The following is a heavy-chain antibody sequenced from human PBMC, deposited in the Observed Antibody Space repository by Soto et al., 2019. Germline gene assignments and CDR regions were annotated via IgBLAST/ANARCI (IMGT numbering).Heavy chain of an antibody. CDR1: GYTFRSYG. CDR2: ISAYNGNT. Sequence: QVQLVQSGAEVKKPGASVKVSCKASGYTFRSYGISWVRQAPGQGLEWMGWISAYNGNTDYAQKLQGRVTMTTDTSTRTAYRNLRSLRSDDTAVDYCARDPLWFGESYGMDVWGQGTTVTVSS. J-gene: IGHJ6*02. V-gene: IGHV1-18*01. D-gene: IGHD3-10*01. CDR3: ARDPLWFGESYGMDV.